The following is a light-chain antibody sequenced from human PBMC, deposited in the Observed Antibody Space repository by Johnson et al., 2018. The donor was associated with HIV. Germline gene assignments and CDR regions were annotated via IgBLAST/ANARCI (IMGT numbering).Light chain of an antibody. CDR2: ENN. J-gene: IGLJ1*01. V-gene: IGLV1-51*01. Sequence: QSVLTQPPSVSAAPGQKVTISCSGSSSNIGNNYVSWYQQLPGTAPKLLIYENNKRPSGIPDRFSGSKSSASATRDITGLQTGDEADYYCGTWDSSRSANVFGTGTRVTVL. CDR3: GTWDSSRSANV. CDR1: SSNIGNNY.